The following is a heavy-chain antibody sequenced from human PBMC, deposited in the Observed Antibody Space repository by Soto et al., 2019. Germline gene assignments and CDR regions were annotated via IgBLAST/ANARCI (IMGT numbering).Heavy chain of an antibody. J-gene: IGHJ2*01. V-gene: IGHV4-59*08. CDR3: ARTRPTTVVTNYWYFDL. CDR1: GGSISSYY. CDR2: IYYSGST. D-gene: IGHD4-17*01. Sequence: QVQLQESGPGLVKPSETLSLTCTVSGGSISSYYWSWIRQPPGKGLEWIGYIYYSGSTNYNPSLKSRVTISVXXSXNXXPLKLSSVTAADTAVYYCARTRPTTVVTNYWYFDLWGRGTLVTVSS.